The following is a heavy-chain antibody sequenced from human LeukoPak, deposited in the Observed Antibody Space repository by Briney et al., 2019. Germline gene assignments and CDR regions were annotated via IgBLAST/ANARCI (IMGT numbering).Heavy chain of an antibody. J-gene: IGHJ3*02. V-gene: IGHV3-30*18. CDR2: ISYDGSNK. CDR1: GFTFSSYG. Sequence: GRSLRLSCAASGFTFSSYGMHWVRQAPGKGLEWVAVISYDGSNKYYADSVKGRFTISRDNSKNTLYLQMNSLRAEDTAVYYCAKDLIVVAVAGTPAFDIWGQGTMVTVPS. CDR3: AKDLIVVAVAGTPAFDI. D-gene: IGHD6-19*01.